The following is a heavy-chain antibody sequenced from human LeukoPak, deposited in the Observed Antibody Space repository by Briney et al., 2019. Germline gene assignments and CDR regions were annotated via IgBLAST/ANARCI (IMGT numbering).Heavy chain of an antibody. CDR3: APFYYDSRGYSN. D-gene: IGHD3-22*01. J-gene: IGHJ4*02. V-gene: IGHV3-48*03. Sequence: GGSLRLSCAVSGFTFSSYEMNWVRQAPGKGLEWVSYISSSGSTIYYTDSVKGRFTISRDNAKNSLYLQMHSLRAEDTAVYYCAPFYYDSRGYSNWGQGTLVTVSS. CDR2: ISSSGSTI. CDR1: GFTFSSYE.